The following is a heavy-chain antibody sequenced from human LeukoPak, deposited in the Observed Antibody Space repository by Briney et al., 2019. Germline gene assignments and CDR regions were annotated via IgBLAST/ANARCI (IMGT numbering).Heavy chain of an antibody. CDR2: IYSGGST. CDR3: SSTRNYYGMDV. Sequence: GGSLRLSCAASGFTVSSNYMSWVRQAPGKGLEWVSVIYSGGSTYYADSVKGRFTISRDNSKNTLYLQMNSLRTEDTAVYYCSSTRNYYGMDVWGQGTTVTVSS. J-gene: IGHJ6*02. CDR1: GFTVSSNY. D-gene: IGHD2-2*01. V-gene: IGHV3-66*01.